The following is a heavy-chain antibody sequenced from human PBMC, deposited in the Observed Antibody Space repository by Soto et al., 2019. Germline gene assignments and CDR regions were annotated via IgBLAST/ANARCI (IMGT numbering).Heavy chain of an antibody. Sequence: SLNTRGVGVGWIRQPPGKALEWLALIYWDDDTRYSPSLKSRLTITKDTSKNQVVLTMTNMDPVDTATYYCAHYDYGGLVYWGQGALVTVSS. CDR3: AHYDYGGLVY. D-gene: IGHD4-17*01. CDR1: SLNTRGVG. V-gene: IGHV2-5*02. J-gene: IGHJ4*02. CDR2: IYWDDDT.